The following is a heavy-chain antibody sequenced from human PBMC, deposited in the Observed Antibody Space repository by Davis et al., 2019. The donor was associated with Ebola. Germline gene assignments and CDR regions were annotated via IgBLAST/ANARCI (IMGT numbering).Heavy chain of an antibody. J-gene: IGHJ3*02. CDR2: ISAYNGNT. CDR1: GDTLTSYA. CDR3: ASGPEDYAFDI. V-gene: IGHV1-18*01. Sequence: ASVKVSCKAVGDTLTSYAMTWVRQAPGQGLEWMGWISAYNGNTNYAQKLQGRVTMTTDTSTSTAYMELRSLRSDDTAVYYCASGPEDYAFDIWGQGTMVTVSS.